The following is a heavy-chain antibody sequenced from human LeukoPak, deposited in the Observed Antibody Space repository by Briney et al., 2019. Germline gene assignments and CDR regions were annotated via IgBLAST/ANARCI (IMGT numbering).Heavy chain of an antibody. CDR3: AKDPPQGYCSSTSCWNGMDV. D-gene: IGHD2-2*01. J-gene: IGHJ6*02. CDR2: ISGSGGST. V-gene: IGHV3-23*01. CDR1: GFTFSSYA. Sequence: GGSLRLSCAASGFTFSSYAMSWVRQAPGKGLEWVSAISGSGGSTYYADSVKGRFTISRDNSKNTLYLQMNSLRAEDTAVYYCAKDPPQGYCSSTSCWNGMDVWGQGTTVTVSS.